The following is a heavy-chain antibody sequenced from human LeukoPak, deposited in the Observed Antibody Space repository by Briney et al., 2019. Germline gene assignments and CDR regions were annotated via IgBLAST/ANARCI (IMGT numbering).Heavy chain of an antibody. CDR2: IRYDGSNK. V-gene: IGHV3-30*02. CDR1: GFTFSSYG. Sequence: GGSLRLSCAASGFTFSSYGMHWVRQAPGKGLEWVAFIRYDGSNKYYADSVKGRFTISRDNSKNTLYLQMNSLRAEDTAVYYCAKCTTRFLEWLFTYYFGYWGQGTLVTVSS. J-gene: IGHJ4*02. CDR3: AKCTTRFLEWLFTYYFGY. D-gene: IGHD3-3*01.